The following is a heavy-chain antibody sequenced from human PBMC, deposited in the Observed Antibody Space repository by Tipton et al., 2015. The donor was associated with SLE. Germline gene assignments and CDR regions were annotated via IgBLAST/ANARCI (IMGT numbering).Heavy chain of an antibody. CDR3: AKRGEDYYDSSVAYFDY. V-gene: IGHV3-23*01. Sequence: LSLTCTVSGGSISSYYWTWIRQPPGKGLEWVSAISGSGGSTYYADSVKGRFTISRDNSKNTLYLQMNSLRAEDTAVYYCAKRGEDYYDSSVAYFDYWGQGTLVTVAS. J-gene: IGHJ4*02. D-gene: IGHD3-22*01. CDR2: ISGSGGST. CDR1: GGSISSYY.